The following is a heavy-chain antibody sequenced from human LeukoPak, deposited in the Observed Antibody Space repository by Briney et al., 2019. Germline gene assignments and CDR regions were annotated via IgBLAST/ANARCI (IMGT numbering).Heavy chain of an antibody. Sequence: PGGSLRLSCVASGFTFTNYGVMWVRQAQGKGLVWVSYINSDGRSTTYADSVKGRFTISRDNAKNTLYLQMSSLRAEDTAMYYCARNPNGMSNWGQGTLVIVSS. V-gene: IGHV3-74*01. CDR1: GFTFTNYG. CDR3: ARNPNGMSN. D-gene: IGHD2-8*01. J-gene: IGHJ4*02. CDR2: INSDGRST.